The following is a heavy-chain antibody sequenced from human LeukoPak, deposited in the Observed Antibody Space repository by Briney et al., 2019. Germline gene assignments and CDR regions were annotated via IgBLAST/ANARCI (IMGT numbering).Heavy chain of an antibody. CDR1: GFTFSSYA. D-gene: IGHD3-10*01. CDR3: AKGKTYYGSGSYMRDNNWFDP. CDR2: ISGSGGST. Sequence: PGGSLRLSCAASGFTFSSYAMSWVRQAPGKGLEWVSAISGSGGSTYYADSVKGRFTISRDNSKNTLYLQMNSLRAEDTAVYYCAKGKTYYGSGSYMRDNNWFDPWGQGTLVTVSS. J-gene: IGHJ5*02. V-gene: IGHV3-23*01.